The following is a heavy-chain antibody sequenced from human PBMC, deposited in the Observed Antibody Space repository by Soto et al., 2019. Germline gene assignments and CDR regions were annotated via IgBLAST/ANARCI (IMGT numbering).Heavy chain of an antibody. Sequence: PSETLSLTCAVYGGSFSGYYWSWIRQPPGKGLEWIGEINHSGSTNYNPSLKSRVTISVDTSKNQFSLKLSSVTAADTAVYYCARGHRYGPYGDSRRDNWLDPWGQGTLVTVSS. D-gene: IGHD4-17*01. J-gene: IGHJ5*02. V-gene: IGHV4-34*01. CDR3: ARGHRYGPYGDSRRDNWLDP. CDR1: GGSFSGYY. CDR2: INHSGST.